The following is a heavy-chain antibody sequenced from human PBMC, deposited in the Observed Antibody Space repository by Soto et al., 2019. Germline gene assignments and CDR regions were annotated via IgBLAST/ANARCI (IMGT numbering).Heavy chain of an antibody. CDR1: GFTFNNAW. CDR2: MKSKSEGETT. D-gene: IGHD3-22*01. Sequence: VGSLRLSCAASGFTFNNAWMGWVRQAPGQGLEWVGHMKSKSEGETTDYAAPVKGRFTISRDDSKNTVYLQMNSLTTEDTAVYYCTAQFYFDASGYSFDLWGQGTLVTVSS. CDR3: TAQFYFDASGYSFDL. J-gene: IGHJ4*02. V-gene: IGHV3-15*01.